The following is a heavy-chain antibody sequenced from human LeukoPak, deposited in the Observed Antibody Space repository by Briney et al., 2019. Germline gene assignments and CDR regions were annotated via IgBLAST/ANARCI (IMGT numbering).Heavy chain of an antibody. Sequence: GGSLRLSCAASGLTFSHAWMTWVRQAPGRGLEWVGRIKSKTDGGTTDYAAPVKGRFTISRDDSNTTLYLQMDSLKTEDTAVYYCVTWVHLANWGQGTLVTVSS. J-gene: IGHJ4*02. D-gene: IGHD4/OR15-4a*01. CDR3: VTWVHLAN. CDR1: GLTFSHAW. CDR2: IKSKTDGGTT. V-gene: IGHV3-15*01.